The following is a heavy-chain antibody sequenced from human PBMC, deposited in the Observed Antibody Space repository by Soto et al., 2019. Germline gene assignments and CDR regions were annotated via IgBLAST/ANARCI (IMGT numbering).Heavy chain of an antibody. CDR2: IYPGDSNT. D-gene: IGHD3-3*01. V-gene: IGHV5-51*01. Sequence: GESLKNSCKGSGYSFTSYWIGGVRQMPGKGLEWMGIIYPGDSNTRYSPSLQGQVTISVDKSISTAYLQWSSLKATDTAMYYCARHAYDFWSGHPNPRYYYGMDVWGQGTTVTVSS. J-gene: IGHJ6*02. CDR3: ARHAYDFWSGHPNPRYYYGMDV. CDR1: GYSFTSYW.